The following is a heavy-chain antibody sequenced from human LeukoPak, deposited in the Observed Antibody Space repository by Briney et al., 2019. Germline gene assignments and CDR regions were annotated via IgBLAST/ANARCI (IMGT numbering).Heavy chain of an antibody. CDR2: IYRSGSA. J-gene: IGHJ4*02. CDR3: ARGVSGSYYADY. Sequence: PSQTLSLTCAVSGGSLSSGDYSWTWIRQPPGKGLEWIGYIYRSGSAYYNPSLKSRVTISVDGSKNQFSLKVTSVTAADTAVYYCARGVSGSYYADYWGQGTLVTVSS. V-gene: IGHV4-30-2*01. D-gene: IGHD3-10*01. CDR1: GGSLSSGDYS.